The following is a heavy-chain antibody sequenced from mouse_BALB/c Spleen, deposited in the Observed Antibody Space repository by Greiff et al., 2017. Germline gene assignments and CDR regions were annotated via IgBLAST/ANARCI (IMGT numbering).Heavy chain of an antibody. D-gene: IGHD2-3*01. CDR3: AEDGYSGDAMDY. CDR1: GYSITSDYA. V-gene: IGHV3-2*02. Sequence: EVKLVESGPGLVKPSQSLSLTCTVTGYSITSDYAWNWIRQFPGNKLEWMGYISYSGSTSYNPSLKSRISITRDTSKNQFFLQLNSVTTEDTATYYCAEDGYSGDAMDYWGQGTSVTVSS. J-gene: IGHJ4*01. CDR2: ISYSGST.